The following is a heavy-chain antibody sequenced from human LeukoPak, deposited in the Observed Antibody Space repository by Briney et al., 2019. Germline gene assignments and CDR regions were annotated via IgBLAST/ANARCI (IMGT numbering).Heavy chain of an antibody. J-gene: IGHJ1*01. CDR3: ARGGAARLHFQN. CDR1: GGSISTYY. CDR2: IYHRGST. Sequence: SETLSLTCTVSGGSISTYYWNWIRQPPGKGLEWIGYIYHRGSTNYNPSLQSRVTISVDTSKNQFSLNLNSVTAADTAVYYCARGGAARLHFQNWGQGTLVTVPS. V-gene: IGHV4-59*01. D-gene: IGHD6-6*01.